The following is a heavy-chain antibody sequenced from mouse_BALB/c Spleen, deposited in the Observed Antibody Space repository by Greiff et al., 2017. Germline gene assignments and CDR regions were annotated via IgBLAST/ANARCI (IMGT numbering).Heavy chain of an antibody. CDR2: IDPANGNT. J-gene: IGHJ4*01. CDR3: AYYYGSSYYYAMDY. CDR1: GYTFTDYN. Sequence: EVQLQQFGAELVKPGASVKISCKASGYTFTDYNMDWVKQRPERGLEWIGRIDPANGNTKYDPKFQGKATITADTSSNTAYLQLSSLTSEDTAVYYCAYYYGSSYYYAMDYWGQGTSVTVSS. V-gene: IGHV14-3*02. D-gene: IGHD1-1*01.